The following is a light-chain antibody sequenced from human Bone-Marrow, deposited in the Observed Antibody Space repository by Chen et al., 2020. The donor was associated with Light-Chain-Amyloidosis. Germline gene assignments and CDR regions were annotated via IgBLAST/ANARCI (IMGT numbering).Light chain of an antibody. CDR3: CSYAGDSTLL. CDR2: EVT. V-gene: IGLV2-23*02. J-gene: IGLJ2*01. CDR1: SSNVGGLNL. Sequence: QSALPQPASVSGSPGQSITISCPGTSSNVGGLNLVSWYQQPPGKAPKLIFYEVTKRPSGVSNRFSAFKSGNTASLTISGLQTEDEADYYCCSYAGDSTLLFGGGTKLTVL.